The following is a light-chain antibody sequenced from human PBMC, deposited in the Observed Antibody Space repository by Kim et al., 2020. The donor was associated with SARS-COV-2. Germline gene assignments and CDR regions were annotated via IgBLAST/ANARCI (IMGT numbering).Light chain of an antibody. Sequence: SPGERATLSCRASQSVSSSYLAWYQQKPGQAPRLLIYGASSRATDIPDRFSGSGSGTDFTLTISRLEPEDFAVYYCQQYGSSLLTFGGGTKVDIK. V-gene: IGKV3-20*01. CDR1: QSVSSSY. CDR3: QQYGSSLLT. J-gene: IGKJ4*01. CDR2: GAS.